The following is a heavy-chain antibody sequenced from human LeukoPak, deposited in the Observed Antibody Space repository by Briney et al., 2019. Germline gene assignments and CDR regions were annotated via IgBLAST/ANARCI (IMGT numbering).Heavy chain of an antibody. CDR3: TTDQMATIPDDAFDI. V-gene: IGHV3-15*01. CDR2: IKSKTDGGTT. D-gene: IGHD5-24*01. CDR1: GFTLSNAW. J-gene: IGHJ3*02. Sequence: GGSLRLSCAASGFTLSNAWMSWVRQAPGKGLEWVGRIKSKTDGGTTDYAAPVKGRFTISRDDSKNTLYLQMNSLKTEDTAVYYCTTDQMATIPDDAFDIWGQGTMVTVSS.